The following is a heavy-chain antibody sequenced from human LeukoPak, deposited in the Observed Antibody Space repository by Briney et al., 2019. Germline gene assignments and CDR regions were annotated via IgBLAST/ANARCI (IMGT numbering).Heavy chain of an antibody. CDR3: AGHFSPSDSSGYYAMDY. D-gene: IGHD3-22*01. V-gene: IGHV5-51*01. CDR2: IYPGDSDT. CDR1: GYSFTSYW. J-gene: IGHJ4*02. Sequence: GESLKISCKGSGYSFTSYWIGWVRQMPGKGLEWMGIIYPGDSDTRYSPSFQGQVTISADKSISTAYLQWSSLKASDTAMHYCAGHFSPSDSSGYYAMDYWGQGTLVTVSS.